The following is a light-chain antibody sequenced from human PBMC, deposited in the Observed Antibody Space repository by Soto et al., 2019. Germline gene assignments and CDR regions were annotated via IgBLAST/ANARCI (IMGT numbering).Light chain of an antibody. Sequence: DIQLTQSPSFLSASVGDRVTITWRVSQGISSYLAWYQQKPGKAPKLLIYAASTLQSGVPSRFSGSGSGTEFTLTISSLQPEDFATYYCQQLNSYPSITFGQGTRLEIK. V-gene: IGKV1-9*01. CDR2: AAS. CDR3: QQLNSYPSIT. CDR1: QGISSY. J-gene: IGKJ5*01.